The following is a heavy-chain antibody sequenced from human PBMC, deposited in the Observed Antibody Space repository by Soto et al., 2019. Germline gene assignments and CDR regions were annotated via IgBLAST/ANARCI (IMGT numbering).Heavy chain of an antibody. J-gene: IGHJ4*02. D-gene: IGHD3-9*01. Sequence: SETLSLTCTVSGGSISSYYWSWIRQPPGKGLEWIGYIYYSGSTNHNPSLKSRVTISVDTSKNQFSLKLSSVTAAGTAVYYCARVGLNYYDILTGYYLSPYFDYWGQGALVTVSS. CDR1: GGSISSYY. CDR3: ARVGLNYYDILTGYYLSPYFDY. CDR2: IYYSGST. V-gene: IGHV4-59*01.